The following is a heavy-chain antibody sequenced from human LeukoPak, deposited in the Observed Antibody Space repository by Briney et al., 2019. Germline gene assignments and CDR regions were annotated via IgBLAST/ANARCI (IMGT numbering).Heavy chain of an antibody. CDR3: ARETRGYFDY. Sequence: PGGSLRLSCAASGFTFSSYTMHWVRQAPGKGLEWVSLISWDGGSTYYADSVKGRFTISRDNSKNSLYLQMNSLRTEDTALYYCARETRGYFDYWGQGTLVTVSS. CDR2: ISWDGGST. CDR1: GFTFSSYT. V-gene: IGHV3-43*01. J-gene: IGHJ4*02. D-gene: IGHD1-26*01.